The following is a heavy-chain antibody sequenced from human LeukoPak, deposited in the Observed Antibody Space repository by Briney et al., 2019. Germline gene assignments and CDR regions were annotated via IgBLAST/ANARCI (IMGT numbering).Heavy chain of an antibody. CDR1: GFAFSSYW. CDR2: IKQDGSEK. V-gene: IGHV3-7*01. Sequence: PGGSLRLSCAASGFAFSSYWMSWVRQAPGKGLEWVANIKQDGSEKYYVDSVKGRFTISRDNAKNSLYLQMNSLRAEDTAVYYCARDTYYYDSSGYYYFDYWGQGTLVTVSS. J-gene: IGHJ4*02. CDR3: ARDTYYYDSSGYYYFDY. D-gene: IGHD3-22*01.